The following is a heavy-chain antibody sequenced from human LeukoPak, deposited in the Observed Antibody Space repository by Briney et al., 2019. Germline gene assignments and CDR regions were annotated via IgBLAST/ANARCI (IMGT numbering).Heavy chain of an antibody. CDR3: ARGGWELPGYYFDY. J-gene: IGHJ4*02. CDR1: GFTFSSYA. CDR2: ISSNGGST. Sequence: GGSLRLSCAASGFTFSSYAMHRVRQAPGKGLEYVSAISSNGGSTYYANSVKGRFTISRDNSKNTLYLQMGSLRAEDMAVYYCARGGWELPGYYFDYWGQGTLVTVSS. V-gene: IGHV3-64*01. D-gene: IGHD1-26*01.